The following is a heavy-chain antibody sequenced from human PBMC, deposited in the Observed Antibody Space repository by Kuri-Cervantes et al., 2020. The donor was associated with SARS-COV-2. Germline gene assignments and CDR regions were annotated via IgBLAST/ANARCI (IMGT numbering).Heavy chain of an antibody. D-gene: IGHD3-22*01. V-gene: IGHV4-38-2*01. CDR1: GYSISSGYY. J-gene: IGHJ6*02. Sequence: SETLSLTCAVSGYSISSGYYWGWIRQPPGKGLEWIGSIYHSGSTYYNPSLKSRVTISVDTSKEQFSLKLSSVTAADTAVYYCARLGLYYDSSGYYYAPRNYGMDVWGQGTTVTVSS. CDR3: ARLGLYYDSSGYYYAPRNYGMDV. CDR2: IYHSGST.